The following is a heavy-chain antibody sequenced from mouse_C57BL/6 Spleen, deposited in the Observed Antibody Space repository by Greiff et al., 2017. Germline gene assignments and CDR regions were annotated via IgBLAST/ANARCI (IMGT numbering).Heavy chain of an antibody. D-gene: IGHD1-1*01. CDR1: GFTFSSYT. J-gene: IGHJ2*01. CDR3: ARGDYGSSRYYFDY. V-gene: IGHV5-9*01. Sequence: EVQLVESGGGLVKPGGSLKLSCAASGFTFSSYTMSWVRQTPEKRLEWVATISGGGGNTYYPDSVKGRFTISRDNAKNTLYLQMSSLRSEDTALYYCARGDYGSSRYYFDYWGQGTTLTVSS. CDR2: ISGGGGNT.